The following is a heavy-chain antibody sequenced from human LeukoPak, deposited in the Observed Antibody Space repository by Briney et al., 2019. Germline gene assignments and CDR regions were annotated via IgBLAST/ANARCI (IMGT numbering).Heavy chain of an antibody. V-gene: IGHV1-69*04. CDR2: IIPILGIA. J-gene: IGHJ4*02. D-gene: IGHD5-12*01. CDR3: AREAVDIVATQGAYYFDY. CDR1: GGTFSSYA. Sequence: SVKVSCKASGGTFSSYAISWVRQAPGQGLEWMGRIIPILGIANYAQKFQGRVTITADKSTSTAYMELSSLRSEDTAVYYCAREAVDIVATQGAYYFDYWGQGTLVTVSS.